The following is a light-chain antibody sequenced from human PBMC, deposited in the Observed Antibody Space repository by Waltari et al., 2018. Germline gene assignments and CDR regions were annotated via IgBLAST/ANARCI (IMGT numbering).Light chain of an antibody. V-gene: IGLV4-69*01. CDR2: LNNDGSH. J-gene: IGLJ3*02. CDR3: QTWGAGYWV. Sequence: QLVLTQSPSASASLGASVKLTCTLSSGHSKYAIAWHQQQPGKGPRYLMKLNNDGSHIRGDGIPDRFTGSSSGAERYLTISSLQSEDEADYYCQTWGAGYWVFGGGTKLTVL. CDR1: SGHSKYA.